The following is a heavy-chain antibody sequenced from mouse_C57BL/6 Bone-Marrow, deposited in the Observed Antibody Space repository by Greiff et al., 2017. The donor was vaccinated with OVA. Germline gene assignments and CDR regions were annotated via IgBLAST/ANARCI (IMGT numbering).Heavy chain of an antibody. CDR3: ARKGAITTVVPYYYFDC. V-gene: IGHV1-81*01. CDR1: GYTFTSYG. CDR2: IYPRSGNT. Sequence: QVQLQQSGAELARPGASVKLSCKASGYTFTSYGISWVKQRTGQGLEWIGEIYPRSGNTYYNEKFKGKATLTADKSSSTAYMELRSLTSEDSAVYFCARKGAITTVVPYYYFDCWGQGTTLTVSS. D-gene: IGHD1-1*01. J-gene: IGHJ2*01.